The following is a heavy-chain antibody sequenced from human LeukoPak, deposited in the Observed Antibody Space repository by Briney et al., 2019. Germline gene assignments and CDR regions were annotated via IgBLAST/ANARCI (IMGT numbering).Heavy chain of an antibody. V-gene: IGHV1-8*01. CDR1: GYPFTTYE. CDR3: ARGPRNDR. Sequence: ASVKVSCKTSGYPFTTYEINWVRQAAGQSLEWMGWVHPDTGYADYAQKFQGRVTMTSDTSISTAYMELSSLRSDDTAVYFCARGPRNDRWGQGTLVTVSS. CDR2: VHPDTGYA. J-gene: IGHJ5*02. D-gene: IGHD1-14*01.